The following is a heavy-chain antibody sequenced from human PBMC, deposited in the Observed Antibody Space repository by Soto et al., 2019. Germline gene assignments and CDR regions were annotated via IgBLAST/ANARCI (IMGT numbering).Heavy chain of an antibody. V-gene: IGHV4-39*01. CDR1: GGSISSSSYY. D-gene: IGHD5-18*01. J-gene: IGHJ6*03. Sequence: QLQLQESGPGLVKPSETLSLTCTVSGGSISSSSYYWGWIRQPPGKGLEWIGSIYYSGSTYYNPSLQSRVTISVDTSKNQFPRKLSSVTAADTAVYYCARHVDTAMMGYYMDVWGKGTTVTVSS. CDR3: ARHVDTAMMGYYMDV. CDR2: IYYSGST.